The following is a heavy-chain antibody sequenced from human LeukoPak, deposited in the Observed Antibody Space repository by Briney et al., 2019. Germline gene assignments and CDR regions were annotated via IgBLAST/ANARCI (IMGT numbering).Heavy chain of an antibody. CDR3: ARDYYDYVWGSYRYTFDY. Sequence: GGSLRLSCAASGFTFSSYWMSWVRQAPGKGLEWVANIKQDGSEKYYVDSVKGRFTISRDNARNSLYLQMNSLRAEDTAVYYCARDYYDYVWGSYRYTFDYWGQGTLVTVSS. CDR1: GFTFSSYW. J-gene: IGHJ4*02. CDR2: IKQDGSEK. V-gene: IGHV3-7*01. D-gene: IGHD3-16*02.